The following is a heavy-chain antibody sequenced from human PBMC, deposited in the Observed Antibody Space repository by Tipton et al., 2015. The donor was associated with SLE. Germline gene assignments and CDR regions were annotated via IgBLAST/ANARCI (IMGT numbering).Heavy chain of an antibody. CDR1: GGSISSYY. CDR2: IYTSGST. Sequence: TLSLTCTVSGGSISSYYWSWIRQPPGKGLEWIGYIYTSGSTNYNPSLKSRVTISVDTSKNQFSLKLSSVTAADTAVYYCASYLETNSGYGYYYYGMDVWGQGTTVTVSS. D-gene: IGHD5-12*01. V-gene: IGHV4-4*09. J-gene: IGHJ6*02. CDR3: ASYLETNSGYGYYYYGMDV.